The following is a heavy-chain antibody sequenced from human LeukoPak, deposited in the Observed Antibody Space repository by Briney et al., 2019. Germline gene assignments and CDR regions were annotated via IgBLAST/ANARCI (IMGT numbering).Heavy chain of an antibody. CDR2: IVPIFGIA. Sequence: SVNVSCKASGGTFSSYAISWVRQAPGQGLEWMGRIVPIFGIANYAQKFQGRVTITADKSTSTAYMELSSLRSEDTAVYYCARASGWYEGDYYYYYGMDVWGQGTTVTVSS. D-gene: IGHD6-19*01. CDR3: ARASGWYEGDYYYYYGMDV. J-gene: IGHJ6*02. CDR1: GGTFSSYA. V-gene: IGHV1-69*04.